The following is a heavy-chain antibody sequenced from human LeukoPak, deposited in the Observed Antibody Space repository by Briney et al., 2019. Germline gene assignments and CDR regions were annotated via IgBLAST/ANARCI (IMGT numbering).Heavy chain of an antibody. Sequence: PSETLSLTCTVSGGSISSSSYYWGWIRQPPGKGLEWIGSIYYSGSTYYNPSLKSRVTISVDTSKNQFSLKLSPVTAADTAVYYCARDRSSGHDYWGQGTLVTVSS. CDR1: GGSISSSSYY. CDR2: IYYSGST. CDR3: ARDRSSGHDY. J-gene: IGHJ4*02. V-gene: IGHV4-39*07. D-gene: IGHD6-19*01.